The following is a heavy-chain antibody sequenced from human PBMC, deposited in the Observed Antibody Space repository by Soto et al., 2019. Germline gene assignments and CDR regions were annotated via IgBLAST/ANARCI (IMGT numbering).Heavy chain of an antibody. CDR1: GYSFTSYW. D-gene: IGHD2-2*02. J-gene: IGHJ6*02. Sequence: LKISCKGSGYSFTSYWISWVRQMPGKGLEWMGRIDPSDSYTNYSPSFQGHVTISADKSISTAYLQWSSLKASDTAMYYCARPHCSSTSCYSYGMDVWGQGTTVTVSS. CDR3: ARPHCSSTSCYSYGMDV. CDR2: IDPSDSYT. V-gene: IGHV5-10-1*01.